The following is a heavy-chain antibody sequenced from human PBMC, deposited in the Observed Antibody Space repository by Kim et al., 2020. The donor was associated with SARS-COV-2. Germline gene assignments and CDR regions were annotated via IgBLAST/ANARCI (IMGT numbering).Heavy chain of an antibody. D-gene: IGHD2-21*02. CDR3: ARKRTAFGSEYNWFDP. CDR2: ISSSSSTI. CDR1: GFTFSSYS. Sequence: GGSLRLSCAASGFTFSSYSMNWVRQAPGKGLEWVSYISSSSSTIYYADSVKGRFTISRDNAKNSLYLQMNSLRDEDTAVYYCARKRTAFGSEYNWFDPWGQGTLVTVSS. J-gene: IGHJ5*02. V-gene: IGHV3-48*02.